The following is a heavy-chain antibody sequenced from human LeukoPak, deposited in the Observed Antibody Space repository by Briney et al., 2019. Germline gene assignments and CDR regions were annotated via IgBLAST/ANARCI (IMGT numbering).Heavy chain of an antibody. V-gene: IGHV3-33*01. Sequence: GGSLRLSCAASGFTFSSYGMHWVRQAPGKGLEWVAVIWYDGSNKYHADSVKGRFTISRDNSKNTLYLQMNSLRAEDTAVYYCARNHGSWKAGYCSSTSCQALDPWGQGTLVTVSS. CDR2: IWYDGSNK. J-gene: IGHJ5*02. D-gene: IGHD2-2*01. CDR1: GFTFSSYG. CDR3: ARNHGSWKAGYCSSTSCQALDP.